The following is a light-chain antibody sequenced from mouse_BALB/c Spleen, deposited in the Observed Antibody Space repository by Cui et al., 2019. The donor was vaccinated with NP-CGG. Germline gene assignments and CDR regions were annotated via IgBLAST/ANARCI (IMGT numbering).Light chain of an antibody. Sequence: QAVVTQESALTTSPGETVTLTCRSSTGAVTTSNYDNWVQEKPDHLFTGLIGGTNNRAPGVPARFSGSLIGDKAALTITGAQTEDEAMYFCALWYSNHWVFGGGTKLTVL. CDR3: ALWYSNHWV. CDR1: TGAVTTSNY. J-gene: IGLJ1*01. V-gene: IGLV1*01. CDR2: GTN.